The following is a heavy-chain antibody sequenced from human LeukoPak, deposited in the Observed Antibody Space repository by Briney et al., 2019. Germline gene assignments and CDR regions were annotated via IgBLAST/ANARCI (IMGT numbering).Heavy chain of an antibody. V-gene: IGHV1-69*05. CDR2: IIPIFGTA. J-gene: IGHJ5*02. Sequence: ASVKVSCKASGYSYSNYAISWVRQAPGQGLEWMGGIIPIFGTANYAQKFQGRVTITTDESTSTAYMELSSLRSEDTAVYYCAREAAAGNWYWFDPWGQGTLVTVSS. CDR1: GYSYSNYA. D-gene: IGHD6-13*01. CDR3: AREAAAGNWYWFDP.